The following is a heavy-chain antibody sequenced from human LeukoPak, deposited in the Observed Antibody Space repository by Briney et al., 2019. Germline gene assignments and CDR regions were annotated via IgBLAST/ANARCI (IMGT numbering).Heavy chain of an antibody. V-gene: IGHV4-39*07. CDR3: AKTKLDWLLFDF. Sequence: SETLSLTCSVSGVSISTSNYYWVWIRQSPEKGLEWIGSIFHNGNAFYSPSLQSRVTMSLDTSKSQFYLRLTSVTAADPALYYCAKTKLDWLLFDFWGQGILVTVSS. CDR1: GVSISTSNYY. D-gene: IGHD3-9*01. CDR2: IFHNGNA. J-gene: IGHJ4*02.